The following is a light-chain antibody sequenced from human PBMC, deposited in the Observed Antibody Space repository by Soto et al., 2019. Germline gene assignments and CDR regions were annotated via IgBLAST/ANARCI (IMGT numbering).Light chain of an antibody. V-gene: IGKV1-27*01. CDR2: AAS. CDR1: QGISNY. J-gene: IGKJ5*01. CDR3: QQYNNWPPLT. Sequence: DIRMAECPAALAGSVVDRVTITDRASQGISNYLAWYQQKPGKVPKLLIYAASTLQSGVPSRFSGSGSGTDFTLTISSLQSDDFAVPYCQQYNNWPPLTFGQGTRLEI.